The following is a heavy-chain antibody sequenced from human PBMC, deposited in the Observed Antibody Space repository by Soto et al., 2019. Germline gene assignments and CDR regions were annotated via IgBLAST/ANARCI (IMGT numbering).Heavy chain of an antibody. CDR1: GFTFSSYA. CDR2: ISGSGGST. V-gene: IGHV3-23*01. Sequence: GGSLRLSCAASGFTFSSYAMGWVRQAPGKGLEWVSAISGSGGSTYYADSVKGRFTISRDNSKNTLYLQMNSLRAEDTAVYYCASESYYDFWSGPPYGMDVWGQGTTVTVSS. D-gene: IGHD3-3*01. CDR3: ASESYYDFWSGPPYGMDV. J-gene: IGHJ6*02.